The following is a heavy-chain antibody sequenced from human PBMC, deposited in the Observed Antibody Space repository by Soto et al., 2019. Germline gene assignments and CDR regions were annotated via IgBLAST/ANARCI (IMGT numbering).Heavy chain of an antibody. D-gene: IGHD2-15*01. J-gene: IGHJ4*02. CDR3: AKIRGIVVVVAAIDY. V-gene: IGHV3-23*01. CDR1: GFTFSSYA. CDR2: ISGSGGST. Sequence: GGSLRLSCAASGFTFSSYAMSWVRQAPGKGLEWVSAISGSGGSTYYADSVKGRFTISRDNSKNTLYLQMNSLRAEDTAVYYCAKIRGIVVVVAAIDYWGQGTLVTVSS.